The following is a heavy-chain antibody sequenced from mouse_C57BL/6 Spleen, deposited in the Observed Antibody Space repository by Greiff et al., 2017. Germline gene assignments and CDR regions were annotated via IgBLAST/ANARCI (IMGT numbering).Heavy chain of an antibody. V-gene: IGHV1-81*01. CDR3: AGEEHSSGDSY. CDR2: NYPRSGNT. Sequence: QVQLQQSGAELARPGASVKLSCKASGYTFTSYGISWVKQRTGQGLEWIGENYPRSGNTYYNEKFKGKATLTADKSSSTAYMELRSLTSEDAAVYYCAGEEHSSGDSYWGQGTTLTVSS. J-gene: IGHJ2*01. D-gene: IGHD3-2*02. CDR1: GYTFTSYG.